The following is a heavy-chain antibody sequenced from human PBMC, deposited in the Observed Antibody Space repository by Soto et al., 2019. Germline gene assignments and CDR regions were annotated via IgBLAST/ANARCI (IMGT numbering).Heavy chain of an antibody. CDR1: GYTFTSYY. CDR2: INPSGGST. D-gene: IGHD6-13*01. V-gene: IGHV1-46*03. Sequence: ASVKVSCKASGYTFTSYYMHWVRQAPGQGLEWMGIINPSGGSTSYAQKFQGRVTTTRDTSTSTVYMELSSLRSEDTAVYYCARGRARIAAAAQKGFDPWGQGTLVTVSS. CDR3: ARGRARIAAAAQKGFDP. J-gene: IGHJ5*02.